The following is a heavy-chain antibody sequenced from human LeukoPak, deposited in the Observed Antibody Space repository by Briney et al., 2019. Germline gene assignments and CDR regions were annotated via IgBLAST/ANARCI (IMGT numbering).Heavy chain of an antibody. V-gene: IGHV3-30*02. J-gene: IGHJ6*03. CDR3: ARKVSEVRYFDWLPPASYYYYYYMDV. Sequence: GGSLRLSCAASGFTFSSYGMHWVRQAPGKGLEWVAFIRYDGSNKYYADSVKGRFTISRDNSKNTLYLQMNSLRAEDTAVYYCARKVSEVRYFDWLPPASYYYYYYMDVWGKGTTVTISS. CDR1: GFTFSSYG. CDR2: IRYDGSNK. D-gene: IGHD3-9*01.